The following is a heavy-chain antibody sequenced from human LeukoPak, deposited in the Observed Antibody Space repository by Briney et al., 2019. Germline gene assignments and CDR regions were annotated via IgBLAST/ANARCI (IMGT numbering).Heavy chain of an antibody. CDR3: ARDDYSNTVDY. V-gene: IGHV1-18*01. J-gene: IGHJ4*02. D-gene: IGHD4-11*01. CDR1: GYTFTSYG. CDR2: ISAYNGNT. Sequence: EASVKVSCKASGYTFTSYGISWVRQAPGQGLEWMGWISAYNGNTNYAQKLQGRVTMTTDTCTSTAYMELRSLRSDDTAVYYCARDDYSNTVDYWGQGTLVTVSS.